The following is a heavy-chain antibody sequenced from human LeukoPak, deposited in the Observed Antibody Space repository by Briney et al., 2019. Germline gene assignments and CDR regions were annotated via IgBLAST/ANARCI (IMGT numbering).Heavy chain of an antibody. Sequence: QPGGSLRLSCAPSGFTFSTYDFHWVPHATGKGLEWVSSIATAGEPFYSSSAKGRFTISREKPKNSFYLQINHLRPGDPAVYLFVRGGQIGFDYWGQGGLVTVSS. V-gene: IGHV3-13*04. CDR3: VRGGQIGFDY. J-gene: IGHJ4*02. D-gene: IGHD3-3*01. CDR1: GFTFSTYD. CDR2: IATAGEP.